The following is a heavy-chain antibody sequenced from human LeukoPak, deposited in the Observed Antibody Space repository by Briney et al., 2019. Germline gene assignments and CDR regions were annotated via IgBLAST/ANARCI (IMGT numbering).Heavy chain of an antibody. J-gene: IGHJ4*02. CDR1: GYTFSSYY. CDR2: INPRGASA. Sequence: ASVKVSCKASGYTFSSYYIHWVRQAPGQGLEWMGIINPRGASAIYAQRFQGRVTMTRDTSTSTVYMELSSLRSEDTAVYYCARIGGRTAMVIKEGVYWGQGTLVTVSS. D-gene: IGHD5-18*01. CDR3: ARIGGRTAMVIKEGVY. V-gene: IGHV1-46*01.